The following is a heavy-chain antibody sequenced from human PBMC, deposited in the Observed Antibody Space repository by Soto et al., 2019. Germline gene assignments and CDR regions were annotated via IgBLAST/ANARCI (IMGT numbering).Heavy chain of an antibody. CDR2: ISAYNGNT. V-gene: IGHV1-18*01. CDR3: ARDXVTGYYYGSGSRYWFDP. CDR1: GYTFTSYG. J-gene: IGHJ5*02. Sequence: GASVKVSCKASGYTFTSYGISWVRQAPGQGLEWMGWISAYNGNTNYAQKLQGRVTMTTDTSTSTAYMELRSLRSDDTAVYYCARDXVTGYYYGSGSRYWFDPWGQGTLVTVSS. D-gene: IGHD3-10*01.